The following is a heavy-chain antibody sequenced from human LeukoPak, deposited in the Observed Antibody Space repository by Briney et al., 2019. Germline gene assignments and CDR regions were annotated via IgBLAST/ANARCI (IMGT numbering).Heavy chain of an antibody. CDR2: ISAYNGNT. CDR3: ARDGLGYCSSTSCHTGGY. D-gene: IGHD2-2*02. Sequence: ASVKVSCKASGYTFTSYGISWVRQAPGQGLEWMGWISAYNGNTNYAQKLQGRVTMTTDTSTSTAYMELRSLRSDDTAVYYCARDGLGYCSSTSCHTGGYWGQGTLVTVSS. CDR1: GYTFTSYG. J-gene: IGHJ4*02. V-gene: IGHV1-18*01.